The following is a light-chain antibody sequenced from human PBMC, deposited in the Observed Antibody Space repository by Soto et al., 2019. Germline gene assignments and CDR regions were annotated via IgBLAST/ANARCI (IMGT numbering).Light chain of an antibody. Sequence: EIVLTQSPATLSLSPGERATLSCRTSQNVNSYLTWYQQKPGQAPRLLIYDVSNRATGIPARFSGSGSETDFTLTISSLEPEDSAIYYCQQRRNWPLTFGGGTRVEIK. CDR2: DVS. CDR3: QQRRNWPLT. J-gene: IGKJ4*01. CDR1: QNVNSY. V-gene: IGKV3-11*01.